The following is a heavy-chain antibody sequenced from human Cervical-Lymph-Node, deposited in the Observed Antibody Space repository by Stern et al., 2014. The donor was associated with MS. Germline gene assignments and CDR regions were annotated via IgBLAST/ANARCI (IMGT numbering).Heavy chain of an antibody. CDR2: IHDSGST. D-gene: IGHD1-26*01. CDR1: GGSISSSGYY. Sequence: VQLVQSGPGLVKPSQTLSLTCTVSGGSISSSGYYWSWIRQPADKGLEWIGRIHDSGSTYYNPSLKSRVTILMDTAKNPFSLKLPSVTAADTAVYYCATTRWDLFTWNWFDPWGQGTLVTVSS. J-gene: IGHJ5*02. CDR3: ATTRWDLFTWNWFDP. V-gene: IGHV4-61*02.